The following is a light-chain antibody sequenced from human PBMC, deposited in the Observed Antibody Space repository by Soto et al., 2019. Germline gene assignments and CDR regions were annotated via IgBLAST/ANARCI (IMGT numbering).Light chain of an antibody. CDR2: AAS. CDR1: QGISSY. CDR3: PQLNSYPRT. J-gene: IGKJ3*01. Sequence: DIQLTQSPSFLSASVGDRVTITCRASQGISSYLAWYQQKPGKAPKLLIYAASTLQSGVPSRFSGSASGTEFTLTISSLQPEDFATYYCPQLNSYPRTFGPGTQVDIK. V-gene: IGKV1-9*01.